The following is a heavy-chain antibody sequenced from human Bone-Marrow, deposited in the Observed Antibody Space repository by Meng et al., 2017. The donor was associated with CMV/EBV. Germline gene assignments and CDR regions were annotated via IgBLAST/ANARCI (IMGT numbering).Heavy chain of an antibody. CDR1: GFTFSSYS. CDR3: AKELDGDYAPLPDY. D-gene: IGHD4-17*01. V-gene: IGHV3-21*01. J-gene: IGHJ4*02. Sequence: GESLKISCAASGFTFSSYSMNWVRQAPGKGLEWVSSISSSSSYIYYADSVKGRFTISRDNAKNSLYLQMNSLRAEDTAVYYCAKELDGDYAPLPDYWGQGTLVTVSS. CDR2: ISSSSSYI.